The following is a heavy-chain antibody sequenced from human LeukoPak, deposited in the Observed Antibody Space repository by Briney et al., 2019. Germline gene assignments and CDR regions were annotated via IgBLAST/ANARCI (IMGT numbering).Heavy chain of an antibody. Sequence: SGGSLRLSCAASGFTFSSYAITWVRQAPGKGLEWVSAVSSNGAKTYYADSVKGRFTISRDNAKNSLYLQMNSLRAEDTAVYYCARDRSAYCSGGSCYHDYWGQGTLVTVSS. D-gene: IGHD2-15*01. CDR3: ARDRSAYCSGGSCYHDY. CDR1: GFTFSSYA. J-gene: IGHJ4*02. V-gene: IGHV3-23*01. CDR2: VSSNGAKT.